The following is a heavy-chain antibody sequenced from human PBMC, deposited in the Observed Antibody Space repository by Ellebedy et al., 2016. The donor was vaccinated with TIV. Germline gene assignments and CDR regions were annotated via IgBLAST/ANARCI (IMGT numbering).Heavy chain of an antibody. Sequence: GESLKISXAASGFTFNSYGMHWVRQAPGKGLEWVAVISYDGSNKYYADSVKGRFTISRDNSKNTLYLQMNSLRAEDTAVYYCARGTDHYYDILTGDGGAYYYGMDVWGQGTTVTVSS. CDR3: ARGTDHYYDILTGDGGAYYYGMDV. D-gene: IGHD3-9*01. CDR1: GFTFNSYG. CDR2: ISYDGSNK. J-gene: IGHJ6*02. V-gene: IGHV3-30*03.